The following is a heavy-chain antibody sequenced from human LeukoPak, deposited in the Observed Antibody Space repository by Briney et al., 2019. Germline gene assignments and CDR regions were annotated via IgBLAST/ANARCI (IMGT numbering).Heavy chain of an antibody. CDR2: VYYSGST. CDR3: ARHPGIAAYYYYGMDV. Sequence: PSETLSLTCTVSGGSISSYYWSWIRQPPGKGLEWIGYVYYSGSTNYNPSLKSRVTISVGTSKNQFSLKLSSVTAADTAVYYCARHPGIAAYYYYGMDVWGQGTTVTVSS. CDR1: GGSISSYY. D-gene: IGHD6-13*01. V-gene: IGHV4-59*08. J-gene: IGHJ6*02.